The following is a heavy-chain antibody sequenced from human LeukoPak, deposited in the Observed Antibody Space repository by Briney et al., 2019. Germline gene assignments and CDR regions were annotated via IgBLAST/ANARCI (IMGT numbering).Heavy chain of an antibody. D-gene: IGHD3-22*01. CDR3: AKGSSDSRPYYFDS. CDR1: GFSFSSHG. CDR2: IWYDGTNK. Sequence: GGSLRLSCAASGFSFSSHGMHWVRQAPGKGLEWVAFIWYDGTNKYYADSVKGRFTISRDNYNNTLYLQMNSLRAEDTAVYYCAKGSSDSRPYYFDSWGQGTLVTVSS. V-gene: IGHV3-30*02. J-gene: IGHJ4*02.